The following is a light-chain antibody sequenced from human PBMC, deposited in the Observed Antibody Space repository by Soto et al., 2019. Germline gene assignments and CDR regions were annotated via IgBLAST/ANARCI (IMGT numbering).Light chain of an antibody. CDR3: QQYGSSGT. J-gene: IGKJ1*01. V-gene: IGKV3-20*01. Sequence: DIALTQNTGTQRLSGGESGTLSCRASQSVSNNYLAWYQQKPGQAPRILIYGASNRATGIPDRFSGSGSGTDFTLTSSRLEPEDFAVYYCQQYGSSGTFGQGTKVDIK. CDR2: GAS. CDR1: QSVSNNY.